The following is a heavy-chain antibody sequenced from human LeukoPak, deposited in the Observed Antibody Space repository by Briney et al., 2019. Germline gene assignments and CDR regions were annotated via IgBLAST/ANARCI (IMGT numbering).Heavy chain of an antibody. J-gene: IGHJ4*02. CDR1: GFTFSNYW. CDR2: IKQDGTEK. V-gene: IGHV3-7*01. D-gene: IGHD3-9*01. CDR3: ARLHYDVLTGPFDY. Sequence: PGGSLRLSCAASGFTFSNYWMNWVRQAPGKGLEWVANIKQDGTEKYYLDSVKGRFTISRENSKNTLWLQMSSLRAEDTAVYYCARLHYDVLTGPFDYWGQGTLVTVSS.